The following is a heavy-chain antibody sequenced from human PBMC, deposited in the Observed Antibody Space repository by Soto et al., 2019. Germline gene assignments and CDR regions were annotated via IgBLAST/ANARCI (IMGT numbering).Heavy chain of an antibody. D-gene: IGHD3-22*01. CDR3: ARSCLITMMHCGRFDP. CDR2: TYYRSKWYN. CDR1: GDSVSSNSAA. J-gene: IGHJ5*02. V-gene: IGHV6-1*01. Sequence: PSQTLSLTCAISGDSVSSNSAAWNWIRQSPSRGLEWLGRTYYRSKWYNDYAVSVKSRITINPDTSKNQFSLQLNSVTPEDTAVYYCARSCLITMMHCGRFDPWGQGTLVTVSS.